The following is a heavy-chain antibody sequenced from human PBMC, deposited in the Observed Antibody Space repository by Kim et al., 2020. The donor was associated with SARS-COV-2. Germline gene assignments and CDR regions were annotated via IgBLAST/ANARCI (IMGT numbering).Heavy chain of an antibody. V-gene: IGHV3-23*01. Sequence: GGSLRLSCAASGFTFSNYAMSWVRQAPGKGLEWVSAMSGGNTYYIDAVKGRRTVSRDNSKNMLYLQMNSLRAEDTAIYYCAREDCVGGVCCTHCFDFWGRGTPVPVPS. D-gene: IGHD2-8*02. CDR1: GFTFSNYA. CDR3: AREDCVGGVCCTHCFDF. CDR2: MSGGNT. J-gene: IGHJ4*02.